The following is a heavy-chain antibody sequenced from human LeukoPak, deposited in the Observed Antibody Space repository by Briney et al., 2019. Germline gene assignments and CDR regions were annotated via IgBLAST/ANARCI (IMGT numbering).Heavy chain of an antibody. CDR2: IIPIFGTA. CDR3: ARGGGRAPRIAAAGLFDY. CDR1: GGTFSSYA. J-gene: IGHJ4*02. Sequence: SVKVSCKASGGTFSSYAISWVRQAPGQGLEWMGGIIPIFGTANYAQKSQGRVTITADESTSTAYMELSSLRSEDTAVYYCARGGGRAPRIAAAGLFDYWGQGTLVTVSS. V-gene: IGHV1-69*13. D-gene: IGHD6-13*01.